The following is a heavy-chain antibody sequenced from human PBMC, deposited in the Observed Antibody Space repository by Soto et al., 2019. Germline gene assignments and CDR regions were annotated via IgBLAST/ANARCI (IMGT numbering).Heavy chain of an antibody. J-gene: IGHJ6*02. Sequence: QVQLVESGGGVVQPGRSLRLSCAASGFTFSSYGMHWVRQAPGKGLEWVAVIWYDGSNKYYADSVKGRFTISRDNSKNTLYLQMNSRGAEDTAVYYCAGDREGSGRRDYYYYGMDVWGQGTTVTVSS. D-gene: IGHD2-15*01. CDR1: GFTFSSYG. CDR3: AGDREGSGRRDYYYYGMDV. V-gene: IGHV3-33*01. CDR2: IWYDGSNK.